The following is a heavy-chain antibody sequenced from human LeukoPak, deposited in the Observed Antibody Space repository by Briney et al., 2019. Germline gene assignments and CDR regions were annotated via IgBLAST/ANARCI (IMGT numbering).Heavy chain of an antibody. CDR1: GGSISSSSYY. Sequence: PSETLSLTCTVSGGSISSSSYYWGWIRQPPGKGLEWIGSIYYSGSTYYNPPLKSRVTISVDTSKNQFSLKLSSVTAADTAVYYCAGPRIGGYFDYWGQGTLVTVSS. V-gene: IGHV4-39*01. D-gene: IGHD2-15*01. J-gene: IGHJ4*02. CDR3: AGPRIGGYFDY. CDR2: IYYSGST.